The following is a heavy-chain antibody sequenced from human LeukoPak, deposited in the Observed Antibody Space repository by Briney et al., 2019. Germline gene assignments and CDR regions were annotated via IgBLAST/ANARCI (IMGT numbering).Heavy chain of an antibody. J-gene: IGHJ4*02. CDR1: GFTFRSYV. CDR2: VTESGGSA. D-gene: IGHD2-15*01. Sequence: TGGSLRLSCAASGFTFRSYVMSWVRQAPGKGLEWVSGVTESGGSAYYTDSVKGRFTISRDNSKNTLYLQMNSLRGEDTAVYYCAKPGSGVSSGRHYFDSWGQGTLVTVSS. CDR3: AKPGSGVSSGRHYFDS. V-gene: IGHV3-23*01.